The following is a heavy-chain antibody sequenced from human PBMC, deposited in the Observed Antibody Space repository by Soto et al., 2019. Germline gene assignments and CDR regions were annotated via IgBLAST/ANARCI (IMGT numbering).Heavy chain of an antibody. J-gene: IGHJ4*02. Sequence: GGSLRLSCGVSGFPFAPSTMSWVRQAPGKGLEWVSTISVSVGSTYSADSVQGRFTVSSDISDNTLFLRMTSLTADDTAVYFCAKRDVPHSTSNAYFYDHWGRGVLVTVSS. CDR1: GFPFAPST. CDR2: ISVSVGST. V-gene: IGHV3-23*01. CDR3: AKRDVPHSTSNAYFYDH. D-gene: IGHD2-21*02.